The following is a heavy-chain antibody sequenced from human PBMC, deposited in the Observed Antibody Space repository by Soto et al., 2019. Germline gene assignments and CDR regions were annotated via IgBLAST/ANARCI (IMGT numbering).Heavy chain of an antibody. CDR2: INHSGST. CDR3: ARGELLWFGERGYYYYYGMDV. Sequence: SETLSLTCAVYGGSFSGYYWSWIRQPPGKGLEWIGEINHSGSTNYNPSLKSRVTISVDTSKNQFSLKLSSVTAADTAVYYCARGELLWFGERGYYYYYGMDVWGQGTTVTVSS. CDR1: GGSFSGYY. J-gene: IGHJ6*02. V-gene: IGHV4-34*01. D-gene: IGHD3-10*01.